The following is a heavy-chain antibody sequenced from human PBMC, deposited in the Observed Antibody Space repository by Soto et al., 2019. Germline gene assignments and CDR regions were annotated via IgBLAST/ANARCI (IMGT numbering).Heavy chain of an antibody. CDR3: ARETYYDFWSCYPYYYYYGMDV. CDR2: IKQDGSEK. V-gene: IGHV3-7*05. D-gene: IGHD3-3*01. J-gene: IGHJ6*02. Sequence: EVQLVESGGGLVQPGGSLRLSCAASGFTFSSYWMSWVRQAPGKGLEWVANIKQDGSEKYYVDSVKGRFTISRDNAKNSLYLQMNSLRAEDTAVYYCARETYYDFWSCYPYYYYYGMDVWGQGTTVTVSS. CDR1: GFTFSSYW.